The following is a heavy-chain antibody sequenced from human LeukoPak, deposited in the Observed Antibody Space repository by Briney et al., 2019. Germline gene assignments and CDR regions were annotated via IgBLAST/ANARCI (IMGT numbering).Heavy chain of an antibody. CDR2: ISYDGSNK. CDR3: AKDNFDL. CDR1: XFTXXXXG. V-gene: IGHV3-30*18. J-gene: IGHJ2*01. Sequence: XSXAXXXFTXXXXGMHWVRQAPGKGLEWVAVISYDGSNKYYADSVKGRFTISRDNSKNTLYLQMNSLRAEDTAVYYCAKDNFDLWGRGTLVTVSS.